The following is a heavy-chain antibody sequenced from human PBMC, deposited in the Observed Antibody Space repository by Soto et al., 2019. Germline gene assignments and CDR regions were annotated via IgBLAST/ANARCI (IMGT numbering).Heavy chain of an antibody. D-gene: IGHD1-26*01. CDR2: ISGSGGST. V-gene: IGHV3-23*01. J-gene: IGHJ5*02. Sequence: GGSLRLSCGASGFTFSSYAMSWVRQAPGKGLGWVSAISGSGGSTYYADSVKGRFTISRDNSKNTLYLQMNSLRAEDTAVYYCAKDSGSYSLYPPHWFDPWGQGTLVTVSS. CDR1: GFTFSSYA. CDR3: AKDSGSYSLYPPHWFDP.